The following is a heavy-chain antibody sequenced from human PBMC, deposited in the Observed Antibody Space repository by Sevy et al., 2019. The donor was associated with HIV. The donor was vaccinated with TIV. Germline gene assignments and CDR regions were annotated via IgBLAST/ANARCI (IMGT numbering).Heavy chain of an antibody. CDR2: ISAYNGNT. CDR1: GYTFTSYG. J-gene: IGHJ3*02. D-gene: IGHD3-22*01. V-gene: IGHV1-18*04. CDR3: ARSGAYYDSSGYRGAFDI. Sequence: ASVKVSCKASGYTFTSYGISWVRQAPGQGLEWMGWISAYNGNTNYAQKLQGRVTMTTDTSTSTAYVELRSLRSDDTAVYYCARSGAYYDSSGYRGAFDIWGQGTMVTVSS.